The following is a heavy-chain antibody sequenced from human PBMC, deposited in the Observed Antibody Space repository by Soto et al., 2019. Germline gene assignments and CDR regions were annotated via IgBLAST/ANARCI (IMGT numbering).Heavy chain of an antibody. Sequence: PSETLSLTCTVSGGSLSSSNWWSWVRQPPGKGLEWIGEIYHSGSTNYNPSLKSRVTISVDKSKSQFSLKLSSVTAADTAVYYCARTVYTAMASVFDYWGQGTLVTVSS. CDR2: IYHSGST. V-gene: IGHV4-4*02. J-gene: IGHJ4*02. CDR3: ARTVYTAMASVFDY. CDR1: GGSLSSSNW. D-gene: IGHD5-18*01.